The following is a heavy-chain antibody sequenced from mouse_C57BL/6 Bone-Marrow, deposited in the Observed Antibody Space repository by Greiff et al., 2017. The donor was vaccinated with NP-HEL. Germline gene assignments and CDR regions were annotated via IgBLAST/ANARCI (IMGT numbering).Heavy chain of an antibody. CDR3: ARRVYDYDRYFDV. J-gene: IGHJ1*03. CDR1: GFTFSDYG. CDR2: ISSGSSTI. D-gene: IGHD2-4*01. Sequence: EVKLVESGGGLVKPGGSLKLSCAASGFTFSDYGMHWVRQAPEKGLEWVAYISSGSSTIYYADTVKGRFTISRDNAKNTLFLQMTSLRSEDTAMYYCARRVYDYDRYFDVWGTGTTVTVSS. V-gene: IGHV5-17*01.